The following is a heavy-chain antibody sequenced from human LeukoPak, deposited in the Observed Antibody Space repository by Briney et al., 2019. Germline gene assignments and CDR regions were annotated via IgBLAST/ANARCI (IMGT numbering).Heavy chain of an antibody. J-gene: IGHJ4*02. V-gene: IGHV1-8*03. CDR3: ARNHEGFRY. CDR1: GDTFTSHD. Sequence: ASVKVSCRAPGDTFTSHDIIWVRQATGQGLEWMGWINSNNGDTTYAQSFQDRVTITRDTSISTAYKELTSLRSDDTAVYYCARNHEGFRYWGQGTLVTVSS. CDR2: INSNNGDT.